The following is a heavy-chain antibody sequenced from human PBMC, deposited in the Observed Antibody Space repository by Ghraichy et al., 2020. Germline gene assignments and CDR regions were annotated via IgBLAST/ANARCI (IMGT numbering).Heavy chain of an antibody. J-gene: IGHJ4*02. CDR1: GFTFSSYG. V-gene: IGHV3-30*18. D-gene: IGHD6-19*01. CDR3: AKVHSSGWYFFDY. CDR2: ISYDGNNK. Sequence: LSLTCAASGFTFSSYGMHWVRQAPGKGLEWVAVISYDGNNKYYADSVKGRFTISRDNSKNTLYLQMNSLRAEDTAVYYCAKVHSSGWYFFDYWGQGTLVTVSS.